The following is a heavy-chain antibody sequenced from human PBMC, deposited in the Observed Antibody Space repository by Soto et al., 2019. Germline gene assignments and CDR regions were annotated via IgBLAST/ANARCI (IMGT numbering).Heavy chain of an antibody. V-gene: IGHV1-18*04. CDR2: ISAYNGNT. CDR3: ARGRRSRYDFWSGYGYYYYGMDV. D-gene: IGHD3-3*01. Sequence: ASVKVSCKASGYTFTSYGISWVRQAPGQGLEWMGWISAYNGNTNYAQKLQGRVTMTTDTSTSTAYMELRSLRSDDTAVYYCARGRRSRYDFWSGYGYYYYGMDVWGQGTTVTVSS. J-gene: IGHJ6*02. CDR1: GYTFTSYG.